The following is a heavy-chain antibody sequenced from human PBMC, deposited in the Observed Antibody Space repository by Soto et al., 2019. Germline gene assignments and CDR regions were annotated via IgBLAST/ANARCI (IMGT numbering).Heavy chain of an antibody. Sequence: ASVKVSCKVSGYTHTELSMHWVRQAPGKGLEWMGGFDPEDGETIYAQKFQGRVTMTEDTSTDTAYMELSSLRSEDTAVYYCATGPTVVTGFDYWGQGTLVTVSS. J-gene: IGHJ4*02. CDR3: ATGPTVVTGFDY. CDR1: GYTHTELS. D-gene: IGHD4-17*01. CDR2: FDPEDGET. V-gene: IGHV1-24*01.